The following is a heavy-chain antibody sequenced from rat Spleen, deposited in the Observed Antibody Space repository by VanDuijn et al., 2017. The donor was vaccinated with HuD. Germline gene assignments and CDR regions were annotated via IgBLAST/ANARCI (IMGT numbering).Heavy chain of an antibody. Sequence: EVQLVESDGGLVQPGRSLKLSCAASGFTFSDYYMAWVRQAPTKGLEWVATISYDGSSTYYRDSVKGRFTISRDNAKSTLYLQMDSLRSEDTATYYCARRGGVVALDYWGQGVMVTVSS. CDR1: GFTFSDYY. CDR2: ISYDGSST. V-gene: IGHV5-29*01. D-gene: IGHD1-1*01. J-gene: IGHJ2*01. CDR3: ARRGGVVALDY.